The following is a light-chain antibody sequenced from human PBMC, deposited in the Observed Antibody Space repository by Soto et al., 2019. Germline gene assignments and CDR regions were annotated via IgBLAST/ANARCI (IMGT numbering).Light chain of an antibody. CDR1: SSNVGGYNY. CDR2: EVY. J-gene: IGLJ2*01. CDR3: FAYGGSSTRV. V-gene: IGLV2-8*01. Sequence: QSVPTQPPSASGSPGQSVTFSCTGTSSNVGGYNYVPWYQQFPGKAPKLMIYEVYKRHSGVPDRFSGSKSGNTASLAVFGLQPEDDDDYYSFAYGGSSTRVFGGGTKLTVL.